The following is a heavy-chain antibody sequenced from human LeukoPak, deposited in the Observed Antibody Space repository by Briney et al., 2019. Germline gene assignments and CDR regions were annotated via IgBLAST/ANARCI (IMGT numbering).Heavy chain of an antibody. Sequence: MTSETLSLTCTVSGDSISSSSYYWGWIRQSPGKGLEWIGSIYYGGSTHYKSSLKSRVNISVDTSKNQFFLKLNSVTAADTAVYYCARDQLYCSSSSYRNLGWFDPWGQGTLVTVSS. CDR1: GDSISSSSYY. CDR2: IYYGGST. D-gene: IGHD2-2*01. V-gene: IGHV4-39*07. CDR3: ARDQLYCSSSSYRNLGWFDP. J-gene: IGHJ5*02.